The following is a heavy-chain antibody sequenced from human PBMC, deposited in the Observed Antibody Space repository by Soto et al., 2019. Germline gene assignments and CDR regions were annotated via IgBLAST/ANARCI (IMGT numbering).Heavy chain of an antibody. CDR1: GFSLSGYG. J-gene: IGHJ5*02. V-gene: IGHV3-33*01. Sequence: QSGGSLRLSCEVSGFSLSGYGMHWVRQAPGKGLEWVAVIWYDGTTKNYADSVKGRFTISRDNAKNSLYLQMNSLRAEDTAVYYCARESPFDPWGQGTLVTVSS. CDR2: IWYDGTTK. CDR3: ARESPFDP.